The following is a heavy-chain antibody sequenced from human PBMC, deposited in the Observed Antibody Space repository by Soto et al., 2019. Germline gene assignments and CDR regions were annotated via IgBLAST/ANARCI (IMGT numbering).Heavy chain of an antibody. J-gene: IGHJ4*02. D-gene: IGHD2-15*01. CDR3: AKDHQNGGSRVDY. CDR2: ISYDGSYS. V-gene: IGHV3-30*18. Sequence: QVQLVESGGGVVQPGRSLRLSCAASRFSFRAHGMHWVRQAPGKGLEWVAVISYDGSYSYYADSVKGRFTISRDNSNNALYLQMSSLRPEDTAVYFCAKDHQNGGSRVDYWGQGTLVTVSS. CDR1: RFSFRAHG.